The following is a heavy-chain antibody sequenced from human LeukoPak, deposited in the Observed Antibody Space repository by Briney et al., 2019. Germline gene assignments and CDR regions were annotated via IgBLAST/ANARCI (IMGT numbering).Heavy chain of an antibody. J-gene: IGHJ4*02. CDR1: GYTLTELS. V-gene: IGHV1-24*01. D-gene: IGHD2-2*02. CDR2: FDPEDGET. Sequence: ASVKVSCKVSGYTLTELSMHWVRQAPGKGLEWMGGFDPEDGETIYAQKFQGRVTMTEDTSTDTAYMELSSLRSEDTAVYYCATLYCSSTSCYKGFDYWGQGTLATVSS. CDR3: ATLYCSSTSCYKGFDY.